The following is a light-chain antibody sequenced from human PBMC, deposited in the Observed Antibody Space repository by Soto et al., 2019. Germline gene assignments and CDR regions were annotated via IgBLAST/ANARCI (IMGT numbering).Light chain of an antibody. Sequence: EIVLTQSPATLSLSPGERATLSCRASQSVSSYLAWYQQKPGQAPRLLIYDASNRATGIPARFSGSGSGTDFTLTISSLETEDFAVYYCQQRSNWPPAGLTFGGGTKVEIK. CDR1: QSVSSY. V-gene: IGKV3-11*01. J-gene: IGKJ4*01. CDR3: QQRSNWPPAGLT. CDR2: DAS.